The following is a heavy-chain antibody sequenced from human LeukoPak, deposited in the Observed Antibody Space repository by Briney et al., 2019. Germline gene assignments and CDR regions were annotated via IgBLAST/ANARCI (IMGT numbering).Heavy chain of an antibody. CDR1: GFTFDDYA. Sequence: GGSLRLSCAASGFTFDDYAMHWVRQAPGKGLEWVSGISWNSGSIGYADSVKGRFTISRDNAKNSLYLQMNSLRAEDTALYYCAKDIYLGYCSGGSCYSGIFDYWGQGTLVTVSS. CDR3: AKDIYLGYCSGGSCYSGIFDY. CDR2: ISWNSGSI. D-gene: IGHD2-15*01. J-gene: IGHJ4*02. V-gene: IGHV3-9*01.